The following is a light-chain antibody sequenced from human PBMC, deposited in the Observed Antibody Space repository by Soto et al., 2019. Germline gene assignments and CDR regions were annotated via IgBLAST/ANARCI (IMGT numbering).Light chain of an antibody. V-gene: IGKV4-1*01. Sequence: IVMTQSPASLTVSLGERATINRKSSQPVFTGSNNKNYLAWYXHKPGQAPKLLMYWATARESGVPVPFRGSGSGPDFTLTISCLQAEDVPVYYCQQYYTTPWTFGQGTEVDIK. CDR3: QQYYTTPWT. CDR1: QPVFTGSNNKNY. J-gene: IGKJ1*01. CDR2: WAT.